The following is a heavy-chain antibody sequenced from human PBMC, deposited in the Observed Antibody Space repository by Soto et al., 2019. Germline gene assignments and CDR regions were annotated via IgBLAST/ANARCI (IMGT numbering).Heavy chain of an antibody. Sequence: ASVKVSCKASNYSFSSFGISWVRQAPGQGLEWMAWINPSNDNTNYAQGLQGRVTLTSDTSTSTAYMELRSLRSDDTAVYYCARDPFYTGSNLQVGYFDSWGQGILVTVSS. CDR2: INPSNDNT. J-gene: IGHJ4*02. CDR1: NYSFSSFG. CDR3: ARDPFYTGSNLQVGYFDS. V-gene: IGHV1-18*01. D-gene: IGHD1-26*01.